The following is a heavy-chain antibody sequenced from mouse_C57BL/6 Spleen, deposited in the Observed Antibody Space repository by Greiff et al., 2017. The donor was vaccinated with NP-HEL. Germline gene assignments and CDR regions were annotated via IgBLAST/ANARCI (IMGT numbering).Heavy chain of an antibody. Sequence: QVQLQQPGAELVMPGASVKLSCKASGYTFTSYWMHWVKQRPGQGLEWIGEIDPSDSYTNYNQKFNGKSTLTVDKSSSTAYMQLSSLTSEDSAVYYCARSESIYYYGSSYDYWGQGTTLTVSS. CDR2: IDPSDSYT. V-gene: IGHV1-69*01. J-gene: IGHJ2*01. D-gene: IGHD1-1*01. CDR3: ARSESIYYYGSSYDY. CDR1: GYTFTSYW.